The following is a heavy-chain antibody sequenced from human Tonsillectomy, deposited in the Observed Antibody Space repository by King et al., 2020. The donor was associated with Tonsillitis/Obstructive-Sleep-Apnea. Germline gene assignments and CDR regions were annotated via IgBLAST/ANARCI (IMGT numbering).Heavy chain of an antibody. D-gene: IGHD2-8*01. J-gene: IGHJ4*02. CDR1: GFTVSSNY. V-gene: IGHV3-53*01. CDR3: ASDLGYCTNGICAYYFDY. Sequence: VQLVESGGGLIQPGGSLRLSCAASGFTVSSNYMSWVRQAPGKGLEWVSLIYSDGNTYYEDSVKGRFTISRDNSKNTLYLQMNSLRAEDTAVYYCASDLGYCTNGICAYYFDYWGQGTLVTVSS. CDR2: IYSDGNT.